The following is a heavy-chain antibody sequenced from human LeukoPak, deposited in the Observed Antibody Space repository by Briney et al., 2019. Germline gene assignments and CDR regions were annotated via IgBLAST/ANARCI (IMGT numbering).Heavy chain of an antibody. CDR3: ALGATIDAFDI. Sequence: PSETLSLTCAVYGGSFSGYYWSWIRQPPGKGLEWIGEINRSGSTNYNPSLKSRVTISVDTSKNQFSLKLSSVTAADTAVYYCALGATIDAFDIWGQGTMVTVSS. V-gene: IGHV4-34*01. D-gene: IGHD3-16*01. J-gene: IGHJ3*02. CDR1: GGSFSGYY. CDR2: INRSGST.